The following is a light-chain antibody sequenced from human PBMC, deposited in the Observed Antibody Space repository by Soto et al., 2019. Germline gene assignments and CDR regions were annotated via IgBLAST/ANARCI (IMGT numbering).Light chain of an antibody. J-gene: IGKJ1*01. V-gene: IGKV3-15*01. CDR3: QQYNNWPWT. Sequence: IIMTQSPATLSVSPGERATLFCRASQSVSSTLAWYQQKPGQAPRLLIYGPSTRATGTPARFSGSGSGTEFTLTISSLQSEDIAVYYCQQYNNWPWTVGQGTK. CDR1: QSVSST. CDR2: GPS.